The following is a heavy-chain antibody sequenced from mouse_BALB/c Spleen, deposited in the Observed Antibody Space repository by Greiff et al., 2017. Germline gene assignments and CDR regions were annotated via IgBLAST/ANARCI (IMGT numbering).Heavy chain of an antibody. Sequence: VKLQQSGAELMKPGASVKISCKATGYTFSSYWIEWVKQRPGHGLEWIGEILPGSGSTNYNEKFKGKATFTADTSSNTAYMQLSSLTSEDSAVYYCARGGLYYGYDGAMDYWGQGTSVTVSS. CDR3: ARGGLYYGYDGAMDY. CDR2: ILPGSGST. D-gene: IGHD2-2*01. V-gene: IGHV1-9*01. J-gene: IGHJ4*01. CDR1: GYTFSSYW.